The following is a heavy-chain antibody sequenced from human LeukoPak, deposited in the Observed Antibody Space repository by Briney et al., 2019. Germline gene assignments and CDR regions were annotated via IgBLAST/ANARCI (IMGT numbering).Heavy chain of an antibody. D-gene: IGHD2-15*01. CDR2: INPNSGGT. CDR3: ARASLGYCSGGSCYYDY. CDR1: GYTFTGYY. J-gene: IGHJ4*02. V-gene: IGHV1-2*02. Sequence: VSVKVSCKASGYTFTGYYMHWVRQAPGQGLEWMGWINPNSGGTNYAQKFQGRVTMTRDTSISTAYMELSRLRSDDTAVYYCARASLGYCSGGSCYYDYWGQGTLVTVSS.